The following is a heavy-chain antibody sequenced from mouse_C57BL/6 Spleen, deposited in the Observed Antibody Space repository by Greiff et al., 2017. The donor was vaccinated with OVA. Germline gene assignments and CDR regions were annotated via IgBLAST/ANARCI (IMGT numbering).Heavy chain of an antibody. V-gene: IGHV1-26*01. D-gene: IGHD2-10*01. CDR2: INPNNGGT. Sequence: VQLQQSGPELVKPGASVKISCKASGYTFTDYYMNWVKPSHGKSLEWIGDINPNNGGTSYNQKFKGKATLTVAQSSSTAYMELRSLTSEDSAVYYCARGPSSYYYAMDYWGQGTSVTVSS. CDR3: ARGPSSYYYAMDY. J-gene: IGHJ4*01. CDR1: GYTFTDYY.